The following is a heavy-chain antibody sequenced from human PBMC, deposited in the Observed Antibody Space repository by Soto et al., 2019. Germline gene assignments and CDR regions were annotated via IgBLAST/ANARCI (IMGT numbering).Heavy chain of an antibody. CDR2: VQNGGTT. CDR1: GASVNSRDYH. V-gene: IGHV4-61*08. D-gene: IGHD3-9*01. Sequence: PSETLSLTCTVSGASVNSRDYHWSWIRQPPGRGLEWIGQVQNGGTTEFESSSLKSRLTFSIDASKNQNSLKLRSVTAADTAVYYFARLDFDYDILTGYPPGAFDIWGQGTMVTVSS. J-gene: IGHJ3*02. CDR3: ARLDFDYDILTGYPPGAFDI.